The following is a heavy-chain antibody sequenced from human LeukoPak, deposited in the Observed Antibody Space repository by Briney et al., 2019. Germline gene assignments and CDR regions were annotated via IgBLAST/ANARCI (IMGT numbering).Heavy chain of an antibody. CDR2: IIPIFGTA. CDR1: GGTFSSYA. Sequence: ASVKVSCKASGGTFSSYAISWVRQALGQGLEWMGRIIPIFGTANYAQKFQGRVTITTDESTSTAYMELSSLRSEDTAVYYCARGGVAATPLATLNWFDPWGQGTLVTVSS. D-gene: IGHD2-15*01. CDR3: ARGGVAATPLATLNWFDP. J-gene: IGHJ5*02. V-gene: IGHV1-69*05.